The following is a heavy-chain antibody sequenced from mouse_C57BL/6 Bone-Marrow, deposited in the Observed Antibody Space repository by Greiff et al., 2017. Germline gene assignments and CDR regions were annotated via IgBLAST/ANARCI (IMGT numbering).Heavy chain of an antibody. CDR3: ARNFDYYAEYYFDY. D-gene: IGHD1-1*01. V-gene: IGHV2-9-1*01. CDR2: IWTGGGT. Sequence: QVQLKESGPGLVAPSQSLSITCTVSGFSLTSYAISWVRQPPGKGLEWLGVIWTGGGTNYNSALKSRLSISKDNSKSQVFLKMNSLQTDDTAMYYCARNFDYYAEYYFDYWGQGTTLTVSS. CDR1: GFSLTSYA. J-gene: IGHJ2*01.